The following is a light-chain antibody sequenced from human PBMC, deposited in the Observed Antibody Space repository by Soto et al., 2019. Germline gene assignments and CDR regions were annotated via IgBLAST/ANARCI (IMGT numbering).Light chain of an antibody. CDR3: ASWDDSLSGPV. Sequence: QPVLTQPSSASGTPGQRVTISCSGGSSNIGGNTAHWYQQFPGTAPRLLIYNNNERPSGVPDRFSGSKSDTSASLAISGLQSEDEAMYYCASWDDSLSGPVFGEGTKLTVL. V-gene: IGLV1-44*01. CDR1: SSNIGGNT. CDR2: NNN. J-gene: IGLJ2*01.